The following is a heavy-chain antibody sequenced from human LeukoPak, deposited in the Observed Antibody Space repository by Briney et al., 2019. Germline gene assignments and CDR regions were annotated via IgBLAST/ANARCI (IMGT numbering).Heavy chain of an antibody. CDR3: AREGWNDEADN. J-gene: IGHJ4*02. CDR2: VSAYNGNT. V-gene: IGHV1-18*01. CDR1: GSTFTHYG. D-gene: IGHD1-1*01. Sequence: ASLTVSPTPSGSTFTHYGISSVRQAPGPALEWLGWVSAYNGNTNSAQQVHDRVTMTTDTSTPTAYMELRTLTLDDTAVYYCAREGWNDEADNWGQGTQVTVSS.